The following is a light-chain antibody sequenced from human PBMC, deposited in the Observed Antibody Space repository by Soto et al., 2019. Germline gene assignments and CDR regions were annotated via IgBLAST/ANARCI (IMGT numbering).Light chain of an antibody. CDR1: QSISSW. J-gene: IGKJ1*01. V-gene: IGKV1-5*01. Sequence: DIQMTQSPSTLSASVVDRVTITCLASQSISSWLAWYQQKPGKAPKLLIYDASSLESGVPSRFSGSGSGTEFTLTISSLQPDDFATYYCQQYNSYPWTCGQGTKGDIK. CDR2: DAS. CDR3: QQYNSYPWT.